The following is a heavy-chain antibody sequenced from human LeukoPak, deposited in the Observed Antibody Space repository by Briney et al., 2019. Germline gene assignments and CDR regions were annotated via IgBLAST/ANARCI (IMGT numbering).Heavy chain of an antibody. V-gene: IGHV4-4*07. CDR2: VSQWNT. D-gene: IGHD2-21*01. J-gene: IGHJ4*02. Sequence: QTSETLSLTCTVSGGSISSYYWSWIRQPAGKGLEWIGRVSQWNTNYNPSLMGRVSMSVQPSKNQFSLKLNSATAADTAVYYCARQGSDNYFDSWGLGILVTVSS. CDR1: GGSISSYY. CDR3: ARQGSDNYFDS.